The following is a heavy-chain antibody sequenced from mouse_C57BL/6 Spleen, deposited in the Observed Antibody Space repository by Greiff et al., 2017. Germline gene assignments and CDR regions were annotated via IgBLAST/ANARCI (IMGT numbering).Heavy chain of an antibody. Sequence: EVQLVESEGGLVQPGSSMKLSCTASGFTFSDYYMAWVRQVPEKGLEWVANINYDGSSTYYLDSLKSRFIISIDNAKNILYLQLSSLKSEDTATYYCARGHGSSHFDYWGQGTTLTVSS. J-gene: IGHJ2*01. V-gene: IGHV5-16*01. CDR2: INYDGSST. D-gene: IGHD1-1*01. CDR1: GFTFSDYY. CDR3: ARGHGSSHFDY.